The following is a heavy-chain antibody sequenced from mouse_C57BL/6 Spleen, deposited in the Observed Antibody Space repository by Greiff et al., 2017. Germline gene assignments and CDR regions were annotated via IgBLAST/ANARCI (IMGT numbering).Heavy chain of an antibody. CDR2: INPSNGGT. J-gene: IGHJ2*01. V-gene: IGHV1-53*01. Sequence: QVQLKQSGTELVKPGASVKLSCKASGYTFTSYWMHWVKQRPGQGLEWIGNINPSNGGTNYNEKFKSKATLTVDKSSSTAYMQLSSLTSEDSAVYYCARSIYYGNYFDYWGQGTTLTVSS. D-gene: IGHD2-1*01. CDR1: GYTFTSYW. CDR3: ARSIYYGNYFDY.